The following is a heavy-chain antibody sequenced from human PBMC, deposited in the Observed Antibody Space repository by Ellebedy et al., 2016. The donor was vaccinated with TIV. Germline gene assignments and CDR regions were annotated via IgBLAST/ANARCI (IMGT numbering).Heavy chain of an antibody. D-gene: IGHD1-26*01. Sequence: LSLTCVASGFTFSGYAMSWVRQAPGKGLEWVSGINNGGRTTSYADSVKGRFTISRDNSRSTLYLQMNSLRAEDSAVYYCAKDMVFGDGKWEIDVWGQGTTVTVSS. J-gene: IGHJ6*02. V-gene: IGHV3-23*01. CDR3: AKDMVFGDGKWEIDV. CDR1: GFTFSGYA. CDR2: INNGGRTT.